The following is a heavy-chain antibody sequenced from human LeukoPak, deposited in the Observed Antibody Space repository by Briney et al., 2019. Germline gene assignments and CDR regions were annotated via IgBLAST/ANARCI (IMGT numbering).Heavy chain of an antibody. D-gene: IGHD3-10*01. V-gene: IGHV1-69*04. J-gene: IGHJ1*01. CDR3: ARDWSLVGITMVRLFQH. CDR2: IIPILSIA. CDR1: GGTFSSYA. Sequence: ASVKVSCKASGGTFSSYAISWVRQAPGQGLEWMGRIIPILSIANYAQKFQGRVTITADKPTSTAYMELSSLRSEDTAVYYCARDWSLVGITMVRLFQHWGQGTLVTVSS.